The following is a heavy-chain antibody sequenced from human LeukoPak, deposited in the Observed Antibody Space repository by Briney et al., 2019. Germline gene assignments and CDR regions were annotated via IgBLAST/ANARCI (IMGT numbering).Heavy chain of an antibody. CDR3: ATGSFWESPRNDAFDI. Sequence: ASVKVSCKVSGYTLTELSMHWVRQAPGKGLGWRGGFDPEDGETIYAQKFQGRVTMTEDTSTDTAYMELSSLRSEDTAVYYCATGSFWESPRNDAFDIWGQGTMVTVSS. CDR1: GYTLTELS. CDR2: FDPEDGET. D-gene: IGHD3-10*01. J-gene: IGHJ3*02. V-gene: IGHV1-24*01.